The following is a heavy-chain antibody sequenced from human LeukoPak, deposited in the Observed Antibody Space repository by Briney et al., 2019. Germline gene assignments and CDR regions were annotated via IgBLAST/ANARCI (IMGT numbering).Heavy chain of an antibody. V-gene: IGHV4-59*08. CDR3: ARRQYSSGWTNAFDI. D-gene: IGHD6-19*01. Sequence: SETLSLTCTASGGSISSYYWSWIRQPPGKGLEWIGYIYYSGSTNYNPSLKSRVTISVDTSKNQFSLKLSSVTAADTAVYYCARRQYSSGWTNAFDIWGQGTMVTVSS. J-gene: IGHJ3*02. CDR1: GGSISSYY. CDR2: IYYSGST.